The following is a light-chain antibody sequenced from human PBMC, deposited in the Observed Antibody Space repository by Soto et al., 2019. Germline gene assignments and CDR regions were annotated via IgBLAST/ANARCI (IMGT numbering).Light chain of an antibody. CDR2: DNN. V-gene: IGLV1-51*01. J-gene: IGLJ2*01. Sequence: QSVLTQPPSVSAAPGQKVTISCSGSSSNIGNNYVSWYQQLPGTAPKLLIYDNNKRPSGIPDRFSGSKSGTSATLGITGLQTGDEADYYCGTWDSRLSALGFGGGTKLTVL. CDR1: SSNIGNNY. CDR3: GTWDSRLSALG.